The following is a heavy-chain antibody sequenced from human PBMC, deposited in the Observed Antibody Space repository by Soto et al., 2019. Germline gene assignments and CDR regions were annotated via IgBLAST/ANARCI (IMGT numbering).Heavy chain of an antibody. V-gene: IGHV4-59*01. CDR3: ARGVAAAGTYYLDY. CDR1: GGSISSYY. D-gene: IGHD6-13*01. CDR2: VFYSGST. Sequence: SETLSLTCTVSGGSISSYYWSWIRQPPGKGLEWIGYVFYSGSTNYNPSLKSRVTISVDTSKNQFSLKVSSVTAADTAVYYCARGVAAAGTYYLDYWGQGTLVTVSS. J-gene: IGHJ4*02.